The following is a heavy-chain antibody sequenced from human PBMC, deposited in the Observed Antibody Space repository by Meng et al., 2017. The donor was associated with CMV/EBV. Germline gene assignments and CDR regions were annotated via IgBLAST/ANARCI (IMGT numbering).Heavy chain of an antibody. V-gene: IGHV3-30*04. CDR1: GFTFSSYA. J-gene: IGHJ6*02. D-gene: IGHD3-3*01. CDR3: ARDDYDFWSGYSAYYYYGMDV. CDR2: ISYDGSNK. Sequence: LKISCAASGFTFSSYAMHWVRQAPGKGLEWVAVISYDGSNKYYADSVKGRFTISRDNSKNTLYLQMNSLRAEDTAVYYCARDDYDFWSGYSAYYYYGMDVWGQGTTVTVSS.